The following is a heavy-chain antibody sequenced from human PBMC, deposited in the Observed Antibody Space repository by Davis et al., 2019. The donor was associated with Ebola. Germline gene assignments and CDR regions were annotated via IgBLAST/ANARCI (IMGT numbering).Heavy chain of an antibody. CDR1: GFTFSSYW. CDR2: IKQDGSEK. J-gene: IGHJ4*02. Sequence: GESLKISCAASGFTFSSYWMSWVRQAPGKGLEWVANIKQDGSEKYYVDSVKGRFTISRDNAKNTLYLQMNSLRAKDTAVYYCAKPFEFWSGYFPDFWGPGTLVTVSS. D-gene: IGHD3-3*01. CDR3: AKPFEFWSGYFPDF. V-gene: IGHV3-7*03.